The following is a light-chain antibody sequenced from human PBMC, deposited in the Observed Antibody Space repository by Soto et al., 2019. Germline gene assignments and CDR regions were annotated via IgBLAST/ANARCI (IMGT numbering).Light chain of an antibody. CDR2: LNSDGSH. J-gene: IGLJ3*02. Sequence: QPVLTQSPSASASLGASVKLTCTLSSGHSSYAIAWYQQQPEKGPRYLMKLNSDGSHTKGDGIPDRFSGSSSGAERYLTISSLQSEDEADYYCQTWGTGGVFGGGTKVTVL. CDR3: QTWGTGGV. CDR1: SGHSSYA. V-gene: IGLV4-69*01.